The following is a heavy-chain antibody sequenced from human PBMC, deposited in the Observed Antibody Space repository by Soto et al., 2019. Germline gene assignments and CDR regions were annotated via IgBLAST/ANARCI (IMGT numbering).Heavy chain of an antibody. Sequence: SETLSLTCAVYGGSFSGYYWSWIRQPPGKGLEWIGEINHSGSTNYNPSLKSRVSISVDTSKNQFSLKLSSVTAADTAVYYCASTPGLSAFDFWGQGTMVTVSS. V-gene: IGHV4-34*01. CDR2: INHSGST. J-gene: IGHJ3*01. CDR1: GGSFSGYY. CDR3: ASTPGLSAFDF. D-gene: IGHD3-16*01.